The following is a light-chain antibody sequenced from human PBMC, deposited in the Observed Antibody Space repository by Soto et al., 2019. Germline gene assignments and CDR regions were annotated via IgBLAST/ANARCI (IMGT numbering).Light chain of an antibody. Sequence: DIQMTQAPFSVSASVGDRVTITCRASQGISTSLAWYQQKPGKAPKLLIYAASSLQSGVPSRFSGTGSGTDFTLTISSRQPEDFATYYCQQAKNFPWTFGQGTKVEVK. V-gene: IGKV1-12*01. J-gene: IGKJ1*01. CDR3: QQAKNFPWT. CDR2: AAS. CDR1: QGISTS.